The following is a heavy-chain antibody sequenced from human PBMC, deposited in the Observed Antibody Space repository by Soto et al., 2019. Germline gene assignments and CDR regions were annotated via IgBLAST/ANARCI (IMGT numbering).Heavy chain of an antibody. J-gene: IGHJ6*03. CDR2: INHSGST. CDR3: AIMPFWSGYYTYYYYYYMDV. D-gene: IGHD3-3*01. Sequence: SETLSLTCAVYGGSFSGYYWSWIRQPPGKGLEWIGEINHSGSTNYNPSHKSRVTISVDTSKNQFSLMLGSVTAADTAVYYCAIMPFWSGYYTYYYYYYMDVWGKGTTVTVSS. CDR1: GGSFSGYY. V-gene: IGHV4-34*01.